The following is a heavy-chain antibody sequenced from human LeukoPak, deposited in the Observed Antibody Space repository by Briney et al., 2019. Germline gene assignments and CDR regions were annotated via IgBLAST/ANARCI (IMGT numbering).Heavy chain of an antibody. CDR1: GGSISSYY. J-gene: IGHJ4*02. V-gene: IGHV4-4*07. D-gene: IGHD6-19*01. CDR3: ARVKAVAGSHPIDY. Sequence: SETLSLTCTVSGGSISSYYWSWIRQPAGKGLEWIGRIYTSGSTNYNPSLKSRVTMSVDTSKNQFSLKLSSVTAADTAVYYCARVKAVAGSHPIDYWGQGTLVTVSS. CDR2: IYTSGST.